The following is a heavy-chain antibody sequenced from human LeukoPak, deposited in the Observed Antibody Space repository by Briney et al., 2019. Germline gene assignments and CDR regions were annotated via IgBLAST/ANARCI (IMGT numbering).Heavy chain of an antibody. CDR2: INSDGSST. CDR3: ASGDSGYSSSWYDY. D-gene: IGHD6-13*01. V-gene: IGHV3-74*01. J-gene: IGHJ4*02. CDR1: GFTFSSYW. Sequence: GGSLRLSCAASGFTFSSYWMHWVRQAPGKGLEWVSRINSDGSSTSYADSVKGRFTISRDNAKNTLYLQMNSLRAEDTAVYYCASGDSGYSSSWYDYWGQGTLVTVSS.